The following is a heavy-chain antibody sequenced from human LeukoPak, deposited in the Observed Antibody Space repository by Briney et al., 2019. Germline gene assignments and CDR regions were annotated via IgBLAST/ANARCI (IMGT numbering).Heavy chain of an antibody. D-gene: IGHD5-24*01. J-gene: IGHJ5*02. CDR1: GYSFTTYW. Sequence: GESLKISCKGSGYSFTTYWIGWVRQMPGKGLEWMWIIYPRDSDTRYSPSFQGQVTISADKSISTAYLQWSSLKASETDMYYCARHGMATTPGNWFDPWGQGTLVTVSS. CDR2: IYPRDSDT. CDR3: ARHGMATTPGNWFDP. V-gene: IGHV5-51*01.